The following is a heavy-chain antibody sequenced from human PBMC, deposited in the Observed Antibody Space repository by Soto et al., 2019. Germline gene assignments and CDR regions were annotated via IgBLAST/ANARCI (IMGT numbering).Heavy chain of an antibody. CDR2: IKQDGTEQ. J-gene: IGHJ3*02. D-gene: IGHD5-18*01. CDR3: AKFSRLRWLRDSFDI. Sequence: EGQLVESGGDLVQPGGSLRLSCAASGFTFGAFWMTWVRQAPGKGLEWVATIKQDGTEQYYEDSVKGRFTISRDNAKNSLYLQMMSLGVEDAAVYYCAKFSRLRWLRDSFDIWGQGTVVTVSS. CDR1: GFTFGAFW. V-gene: IGHV3-7*05.